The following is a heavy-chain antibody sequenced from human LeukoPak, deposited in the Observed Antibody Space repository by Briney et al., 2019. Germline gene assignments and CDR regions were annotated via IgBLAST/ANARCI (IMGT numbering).Heavy chain of an antibody. Sequence: GASVTVSCKVSGYTLTELSMHWVRQAPGKGLEWMGGFDPEDGETIYAQKFQGRVTMTEDTSTDTAYMELSSLRSEDTAVYYCATVMYYDFWSAPFDPWGQGTLVTVSS. CDR1: GYTLTELS. V-gene: IGHV1-24*01. J-gene: IGHJ5*02. D-gene: IGHD3-3*01. CDR2: FDPEDGET. CDR3: ATVMYYDFWSAPFDP.